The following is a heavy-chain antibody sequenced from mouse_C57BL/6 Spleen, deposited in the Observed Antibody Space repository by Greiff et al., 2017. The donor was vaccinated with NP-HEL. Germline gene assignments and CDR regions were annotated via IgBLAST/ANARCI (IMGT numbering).Heavy chain of an antibody. V-gene: IGHV1-42*01. CDR1: GYSFTGYY. CDR2: INPNTGGP. Sequence: VQLMQSGPELVKPCASVTISCTASGYSFTGYYMTWLILSLQKSLEWIVEINPNTGGPTYTQKFKPKATLTVDKSSSTAYMQLKSLTSEDSAADNCARGINYGNGYYAMDYWGQGTSVTVSS. J-gene: IGHJ4*01. D-gene: IGHD2-1*01. CDR3: ARGINYGNGYYAMDY.